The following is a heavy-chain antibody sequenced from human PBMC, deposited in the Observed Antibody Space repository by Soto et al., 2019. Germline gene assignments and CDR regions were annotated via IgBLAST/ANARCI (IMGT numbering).Heavy chain of an antibody. J-gene: IGHJ4*02. Sequence: QVQLVQSGAEVQKPGASVKVSCKASGYTFTNYGLSWVRQAPGQGLEWMGWISAYNGNTDYAQKLQGRVTMTTDTSTSTAYMEVRSLKSDDTAVYYCASERRYSSGWYDLDYWGQGTLVTVSS. CDR2: ISAYNGNT. D-gene: IGHD6-19*01. CDR3: ASERRYSSGWYDLDY. V-gene: IGHV1-18*01. CDR1: GYTFTNYG.